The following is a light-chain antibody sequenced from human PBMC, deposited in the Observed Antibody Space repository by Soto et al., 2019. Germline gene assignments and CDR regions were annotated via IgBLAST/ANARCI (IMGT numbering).Light chain of an antibody. V-gene: IGKV3D-20*02. Sequence: EVVMTQSPATLSVSPGERATLSCRASQSVTSNYLAWYQQKPGQSPRLLIYGASSRATGVPDRFSGSGSGTDFTLTISSLEPEDFAVYYCQQRSNWPPTFGGGTKVDI. CDR1: QSVTSNY. CDR3: QQRSNWPPT. CDR2: GAS. J-gene: IGKJ4*01.